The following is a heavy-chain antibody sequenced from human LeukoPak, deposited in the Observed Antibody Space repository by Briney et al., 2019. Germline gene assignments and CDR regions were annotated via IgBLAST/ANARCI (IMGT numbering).Heavy chain of an antibody. J-gene: IGHJ3*02. CDR1: GDSVSSNSAG. D-gene: IGHD1-26*01. V-gene: IGHV6-1*01. CDR3: ARAGRWEGRPHAFDI. Sequence: SQTLSLTCAISGDSVSSNSAGWNWIRQSPSRGLEWLGRTYYRSKWYNDDAVSVKSRITINPDTAKSQFSLKLSSVTAADTALYYCARAGRWEGRPHAFDIWGQGTMVTVSS. CDR2: TYYRSKWYN.